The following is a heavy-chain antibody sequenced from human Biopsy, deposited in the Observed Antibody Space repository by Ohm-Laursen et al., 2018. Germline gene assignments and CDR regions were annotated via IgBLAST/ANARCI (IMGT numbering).Heavy chain of an antibody. J-gene: IGHJ2*01. Sequence: TLSLTCTVSGGSISSYYWSWIRQPPGKGLEWIGYIYYTGSTNYNPSLKSRVTISVDTSMNHLSLGLTSVTAADTAVYYCARHAPSYSGSYWRYFDLWGRGTLVTASS. CDR2: IYYTGST. V-gene: IGHV4-59*08. CDR1: GGSISSYY. CDR3: ARHAPSYSGSYWRYFDL. D-gene: IGHD1-26*01.